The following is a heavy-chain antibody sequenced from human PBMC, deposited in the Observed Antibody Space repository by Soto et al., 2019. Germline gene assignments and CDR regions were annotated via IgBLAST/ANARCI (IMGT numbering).Heavy chain of an antibody. V-gene: IGHV1-69*04. D-gene: IGHD3-10*01. CDR3: ARDYRGLYYFDY. CDR1: GCTFSSYT. J-gene: IGHJ4*02. CDR2: IIPILGIA. Sequence: SVKVSCKASGCTFSSYTISWVRQAPGQGLEWMGRIIPILGIANYTQKFQGRVTITADKSTSTAYMELSSLRSEDTAVYYCARDYRGLYYFDYWGQGTLVTVSS.